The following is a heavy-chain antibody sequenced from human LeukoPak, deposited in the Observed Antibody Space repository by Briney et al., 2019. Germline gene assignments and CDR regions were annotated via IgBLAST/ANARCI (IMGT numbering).Heavy chain of an antibody. D-gene: IGHD6-19*01. CDR2: ISSSSSYI. Sequence: GGSLRLSCAAPGFTFSTYTINWVRQAPGKGLEWVSSISSSSSYIDYADSVKGRFTISRDNAKNSLYLQMNSLRAEDTAVYYCARDSYSGGWYPDYWGQGTLVTVSS. V-gene: IGHV3-21*01. CDR3: ARDSYSGGWYPDY. CDR1: GFTFSTYT. J-gene: IGHJ4*02.